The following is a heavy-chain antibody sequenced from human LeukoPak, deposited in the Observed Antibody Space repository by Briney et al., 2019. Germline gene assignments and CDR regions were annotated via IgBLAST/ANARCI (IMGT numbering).Heavy chain of an antibody. CDR1: GGSFSGYY. J-gene: IGHJ6*02. CDR2: INHSGST. Sequence: SETLSLTCAVYGGSFSGYYWSWIRQPPGKGLEWIGEINHSGSTNYNPSLKSRVTISVDTSKNQFSLKLSSVTAADTAVYYCARGLSRSARYCSSTSCYAPTDKNGMDVWGQGTTVTVSS. V-gene: IGHV4-34*01. D-gene: IGHD2-2*01. CDR3: ARGLSRSARYCSSTSCYAPTDKNGMDV.